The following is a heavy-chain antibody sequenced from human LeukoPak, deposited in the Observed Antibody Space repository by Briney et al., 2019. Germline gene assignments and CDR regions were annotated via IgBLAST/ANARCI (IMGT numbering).Heavy chain of an antibody. CDR1: GGSISSGSYY. CDR2: IYYSGST. V-gene: IGHV4-39*01. J-gene: IGHJ4*02. Sequence: SETLSLTCTVSGGSISSGSYYWGWIRQPPGKGLEWIGSIYYSGSTYYNPSLESRVTISVDTSKMSFSLKLTSVTAADTALYYCARHWSHSSGPVDYWGQGTLVTVSS. D-gene: IGHD3-22*01. CDR3: ARHWSHSSGPVDY.